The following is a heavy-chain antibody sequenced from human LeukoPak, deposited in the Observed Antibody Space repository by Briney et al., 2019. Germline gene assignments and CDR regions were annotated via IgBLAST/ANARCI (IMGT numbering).Heavy chain of an antibody. CDR1: GGSISSYY. J-gene: IGHJ6*03. CDR3: ARAVPVVHPYYYYYMDV. CDR2: IYYSGST. V-gene: IGHV4-59*01. Sequence: SETLCPTCTVSGGSISSYYWSWIRQPPGKGLEWIGYIYYSGSTNYNPSLKSRVTISVDTSKNQFSLKLSSVTAADTAVYYCARAVPVVHPYYYYYMDVWGKGTTVTVSS. D-gene: IGHD2-2*01.